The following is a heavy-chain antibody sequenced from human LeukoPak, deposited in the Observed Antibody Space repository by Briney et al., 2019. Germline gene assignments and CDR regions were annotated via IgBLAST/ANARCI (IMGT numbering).Heavy chain of an antibody. D-gene: IGHD3-22*01. CDR3: ARRAGDYSHPYDY. V-gene: IGHV3-53*01. J-gene: IGHJ4*02. Sequence: GGSLRLSCTASGFPVSSNSMSWVRQAPGKGLEWVSPIYSGGSTHYSDSVKGRFTISRDNSKNTLYLQMNSLRAEDTAVYYCARRAGDYSHPYDYWGQGTLVTVS. CDR2: IYSGGST. CDR1: GFPVSSNS.